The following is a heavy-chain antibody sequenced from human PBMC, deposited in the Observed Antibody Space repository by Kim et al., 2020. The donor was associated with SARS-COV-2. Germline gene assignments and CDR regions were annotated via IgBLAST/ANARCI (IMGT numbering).Heavy chain of an antibody. CDR1: GGSFSGYS. CDR3: ARESRSITMVRGVIITGFDP. Sequence: SETLSLTCAVYGGSFSGYSWSWIRQPPGKGLEWIGEINHSGSTNYNPSLKSRVTISVDTSKNQFSLKLSSVTAADTAVSYCARESRSITMVRGVIITGFDPWGQGTLVTVSS. J-gene: IGHJ5*02. CDR2: INHSGST. D-gene: IGHD3-10*01. V-gene: IGHV4-34*01.